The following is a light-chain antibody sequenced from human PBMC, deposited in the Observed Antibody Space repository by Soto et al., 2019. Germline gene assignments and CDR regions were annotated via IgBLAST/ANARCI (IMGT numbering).Light chain of an antibody. V-gene: IGKV1-39*01. Sequence: DIQMTQSPSSLSASVGDRVTITCRTSQSIGSCLSWYQQKPGKAPKLLIYGASSLQSAVPSRFSASGSGTDFTLTISSLQPEDFATYYCQQSYSTPLTFGGGTKVEIK. CDR3: QQSYSTPLT. J-gene: IGKJ4*01. CDR2: GAS. CDR1: QSIGSC.